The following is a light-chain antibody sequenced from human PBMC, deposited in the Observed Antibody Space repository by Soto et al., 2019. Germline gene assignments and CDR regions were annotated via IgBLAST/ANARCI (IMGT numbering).Light chain of an antibody. Sequence: DIQMTQSPSTLSASVGDRVTITCRASQSISSKLAWYQQKQGKAPKLLIYKASSLERGVPSRFSGSGSGTDFPLTISSLQPDDFATYYCQQYNTFSWTFGQGTKVEIK. CDR1: QSISSK. CDR2: KAS. CDR3: QQYNTFSWT. V-gene: IGKV1-5*03. J-gene: IGKJ1*01.